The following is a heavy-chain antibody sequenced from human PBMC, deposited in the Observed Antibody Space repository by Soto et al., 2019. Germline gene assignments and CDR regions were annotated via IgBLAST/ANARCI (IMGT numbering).Heavy chain of an antibody. CDR3: ARLGGGQQLVLG. V-gene: IGHV4-34*01. CDR1: GGSFSGYY. D-gene: IGHD6-13*01. J-gene: IGHJ4*02. CDR2: INHSGST. Sequence: SETLSLTCAVYGGSFSGYYWSWIRQPPGKGLEWIGEINHSGSTNYNPSLKSRVTISVDTSKNQFSLKLSSVTAADTAVYYCARLGGGQQLVLGRGQGTLLTVSS.